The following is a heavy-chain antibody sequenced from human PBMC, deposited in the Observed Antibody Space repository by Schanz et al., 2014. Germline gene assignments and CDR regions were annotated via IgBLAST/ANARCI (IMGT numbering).Heavy chain of an antibody. J-gene: IGHJ4*02. CDR3: VREGSTTPVAGLRSFDWLGRFDY. V-gene: IGHV1-46*03. D-gene: IGHD3-9*01. CDR2: INPSGGST. CDR1: GYTFTSYY. Sequence: QVQLVQSGAEVKQPGASVKVSCKASGYTFTSYYMHWVRQAPGQGLEWMGIINPSGGSTSYAQKFQGRVTMTRDTSTSTVYMELSSLRSEDTAMYYCVREGSTTPVAGLRSFDWLGRFDYWGQGALVTVAS.